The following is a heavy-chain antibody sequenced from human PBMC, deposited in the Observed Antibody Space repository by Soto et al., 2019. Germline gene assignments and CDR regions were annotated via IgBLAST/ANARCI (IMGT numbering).Heavy chain of an antibody. D-gene: IGHD1-1*01. Sequence: QVQLVESGGGVVQPGRSLRLSCAASGFTFSNYGRHWVRQAPGKGLEWVAVISYEGGTKYYADYVKGRFTISRDNSKNTLYLQMNSWRAEDQAVYYCAKQVQNGHWGQGTLVTVSS. CDR1: GFTFSNYG. CDR2: ISYEGGTK. CDR3: AKQVQNGH. V-gene: IGHV3-30*18. J-gene: IGHJ4*02.